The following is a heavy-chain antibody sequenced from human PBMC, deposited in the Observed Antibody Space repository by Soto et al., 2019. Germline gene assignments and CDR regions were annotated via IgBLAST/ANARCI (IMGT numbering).Heavy chain of an antibody. V-gene: IGHV4-34*01. Sequence: SETLSLTCAVYGGSFSGYYWSWIRQPPGKGLEWIGEINHSGSTNYNPSLKSRVTISVDTSKNQFSLKLSSVTAADTAVYYCARGRNILTGYYRGYYYGMGVWGQGTTVTVS. CDR3: ARGRNILTGYYRGYYYGMGV. J-gene: IGHJ6*02. D-gene: IGHD3-9*01. CDR2: INHSGST. CDR1: GGSFSGYY.